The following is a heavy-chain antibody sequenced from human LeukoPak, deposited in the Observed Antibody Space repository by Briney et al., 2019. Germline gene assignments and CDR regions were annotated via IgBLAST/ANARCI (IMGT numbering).Heavy chain of an antibody. CDR2: INHSGST. J-gene: IGHJ5*02. CDR3: ARGRSQWLVPGIPNWFDP. Sequence: SETLSLTCAVYGGSFSGYYWSWIRQPPGKGLEWIGEINHSGSTNYNPSLKSRVTISVDTSKNQFSLKLSSATAADTAVYYCARGRSQWLVPGIPNWFDPWGQGTLVTVSS. V-gene: IGHV4-34*01. CDR1: GGSFSGYY. D-gene: IGHD6-19*01.